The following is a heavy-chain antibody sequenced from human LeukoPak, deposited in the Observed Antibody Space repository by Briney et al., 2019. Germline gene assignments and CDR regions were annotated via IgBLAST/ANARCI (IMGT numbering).Heavy chain of an antibody. V-gene: IGHV3-9*01. Sequence: GGSLRLSCAASGFTFDDYAMHWVRQAPGKGLEWVSGISWNSGSIGYADSVKGRFTISRDNAKNSLYLQMNSLRAEDTASYYCAKDKGYSYGYGLDYWGQGTLVTVSS. CDR1: GFTFDDYA. CDR2: ISWNSGSI. J-gene: IGHJ4*02. CDR3: AKDKGYSYGYGLDY. D-gene: IGHD5-18*01.